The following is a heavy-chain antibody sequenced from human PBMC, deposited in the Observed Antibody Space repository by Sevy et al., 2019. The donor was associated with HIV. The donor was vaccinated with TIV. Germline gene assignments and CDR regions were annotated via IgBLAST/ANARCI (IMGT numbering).Heavy chain of an antibody. J-gene: IGHJ6*02. CDR3: ARDSVTVSRWGLRYYYYGTDV. Sequence: GGSLRLSCAASGFTFSTYWMSWFRQAPGKGLEWMANINEDGTEKFYVDSVKGRFTMSRDNAKNSLYLQMNSLGAEDAAVYYCARDSVTVSRWGLRYYYYGTDVWGQGTTVTVSS. V-gene: IGHV3-7*01. D-gene: IGHD1-26*01. CDR2: INEDGTEK. CDR1: GFTFSTYW.